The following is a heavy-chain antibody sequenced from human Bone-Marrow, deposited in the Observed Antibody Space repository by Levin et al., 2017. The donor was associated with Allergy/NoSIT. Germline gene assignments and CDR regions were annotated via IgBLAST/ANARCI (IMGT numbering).Heavy chain of an antibody. D-gene: IGHD3-3*01. CDR2: ISAYNGNT. CDR3: ARAMADDYDFWSGYSQGDGYFDL. J-gene: IGHJ2*01. CDR1: GYTFTSYG. V-gene: IGHV1-18*01. Sequence: ASVKVSCKASGYTFTSYGISWVRQAPGQGLEWMGWISAYNGNTNYAQKLQGRVTMTTDTSTSTAYMELRSLRSDDTAVYYCARAMADDYDFWSGYSQGDGYFDLWGRGTLVTVSS.